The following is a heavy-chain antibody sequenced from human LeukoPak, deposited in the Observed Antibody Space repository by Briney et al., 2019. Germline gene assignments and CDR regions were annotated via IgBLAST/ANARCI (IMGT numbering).Heavy chain of an antibody. CDR3: VSPHYGDYGLFDY. CDR2: IIPIFGTA. D-gene: IGHD4-17*01. CDR1: GGTFSSYA. V-gene: IGHV1-69*13. J-gene: IGHJ4*02. Sequence: ASVKVSCKASGGTFSSYAISWVRQAPGQGLEWMGGIIPIFGTANYAQKFQGRVTITADESTSTAYMELSSLRSEDTAVYYCVSPHYGDYGLFDYWGQGTLVTVSS.